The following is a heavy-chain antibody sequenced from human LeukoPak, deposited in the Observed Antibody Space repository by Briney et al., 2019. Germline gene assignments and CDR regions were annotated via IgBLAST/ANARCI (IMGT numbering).Heavy chain of an antibody. CDR3: AKDRVGGYSFGSPADY. CDR2: IRYDGSNK. CDR1: GFTFSSYG. Sequence: GGSLRLSCAASGFTFSSYGMHWVRQAPGKGLEWLAFIRYDGSNKYYADSVKGRFTISRDSSKNTLYLQMSSLRAEDTALYYCAKDRVGGYSFGSPADYWGQGTLVTVSS. D-gene: IGHD5-18*01. J-gene: IGHJ4*02. V-gene: IGHV3-30*02.